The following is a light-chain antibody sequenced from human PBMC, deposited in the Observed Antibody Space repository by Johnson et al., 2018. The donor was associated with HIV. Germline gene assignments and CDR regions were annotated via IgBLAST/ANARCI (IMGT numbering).Light chain of an antibody. Sequence: QSVLTQPPSVSAAPGQKVTISCSGSSSTIGNNDVSWYQLLPGTAPKLLIYKNDQRPSGIPDRFSGSKSGTSATLGITGLQTGDEADYYCGTWDSSLSVYVFGTGTKVTVL. V-gene: IGLV1-51*02. CDR2: KND. CDR3: GTWDSSLSVYV. J-gene: IGLJ1*01. CDR1: SSTIGNND.